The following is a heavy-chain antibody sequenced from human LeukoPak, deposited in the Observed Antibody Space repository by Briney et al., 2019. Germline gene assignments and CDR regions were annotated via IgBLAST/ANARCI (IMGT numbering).Heavy chain of an antibody. Sequence: SSETLSLTCAVYGGSFSGYYWSWIRQPPGKGLEWIGEINHSGSTNYNPSLKSRVTISVDTSKNQFSLKLSSVTAADTAVYYCASGGNYGDYYWGQGTLVTVSS. D-gene: IGHD4-17*01. CDR3: ASGGNYGDYY. V-gene: IGHV4-34*01. J-gene: IGHJ4*02. CDR1: GGSFSGYY. CDR2: INHSGST.